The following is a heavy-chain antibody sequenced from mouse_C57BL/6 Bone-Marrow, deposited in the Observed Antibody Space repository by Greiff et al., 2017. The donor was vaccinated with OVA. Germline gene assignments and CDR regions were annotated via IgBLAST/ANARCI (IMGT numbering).Heavy chain of an antibody. CDR2: IRLKSDNYAS. J-gene: IGHJ4*01. D-gene: IGHD3-2*01. CDR1: GFTFSNYW. V-gene: IGHV6-3*01. CDR3: RQPESMDY. Sequence: EVKVEESGGGLVQPGGSMKLSCVASGFTFSNYWMHWVRQSPEQGLEWVAQIRLKSDNYASHYAESVKGRFTISRDDSKSSVYLQMNNVRAEDTRIYYCRQPESMDYWGKGTTVTVSS.